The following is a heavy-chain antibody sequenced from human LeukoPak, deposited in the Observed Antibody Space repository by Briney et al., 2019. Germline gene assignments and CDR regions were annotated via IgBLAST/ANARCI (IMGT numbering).Heavy chain of an antibody. V-gene: IGHV4-4*07. CDR2: IYTSGST. CDR3: AREAYSVVWYGGNLFDP. CDR1: GVPISSYY. Sequence: PSETLSLTCTVSGVPISSYYWSWIRQPAGKGLEWIGRIYTSGSTNYSPSLKSRLTMSVDTSKNQCSLRLSSVTAADTAVHYCAREAYSVVWYGGNLFDPWGQGTLVTVSS. J-gene: IGHJ5*02. D-gene: IGHD3-10*01.